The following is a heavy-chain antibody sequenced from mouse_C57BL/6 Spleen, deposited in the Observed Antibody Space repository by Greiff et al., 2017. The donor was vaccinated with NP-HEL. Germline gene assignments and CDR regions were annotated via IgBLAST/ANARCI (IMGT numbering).Heavy chain of an antibody. Sequence: EVYLVESGGGLVKPGGSLKLSCAASGFTFSSYAMSWVRQTPEKRLEWVATISDGGSYTYYPDNVKGRFTISRDNAKNNLYLQMSHLKSEDTAMYYCARDRAYYSNYAYFDYWGQGTTLTVSS. D-gene: IGHD2-5*01. V-gene: IGHV5-4*01. CDR3: ARDRAYYSNYAYFDY. CDR1: GFTFSSYA. J-gene: IGHJ2*01. CDR2: ISDGGSYT.